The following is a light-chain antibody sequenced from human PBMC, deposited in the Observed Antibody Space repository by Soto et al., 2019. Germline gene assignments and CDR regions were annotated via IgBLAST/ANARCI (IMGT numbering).Light chain of an antibody. CDR3: QQYDNSPLT. Sequence: EIVLTQSPATLSLSPGERATLSWRASQSVSIKLAWYQQKPGQAPRLLMYGTSTRATDIPPRFSGSGYGTEFNLTISRLEPEDFAVYYCQQYDNSPLTFGGGTKVDIK. V-gene: IGKV3-15*01. CDR2: GTS. CDR1: QSVSIK. J-gene: IGKJ4*01.